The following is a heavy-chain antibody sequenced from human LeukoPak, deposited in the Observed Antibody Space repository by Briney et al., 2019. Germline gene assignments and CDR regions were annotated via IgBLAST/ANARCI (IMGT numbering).Heavy chain of an antibody. V-gene: IGHV3-43D*03. J-gene: IGHJ5*02. CDR1: GFTFDDYA. Sequence: GGSLRLSCAASGFTFDDYAMHWVRQAPGKGLEWVSLISWEGGSTYYADSVKGRFTISRYNSKYSLYLQMNSLRPEDTALYYCAKDGVVAALGDNWFDPWGQGTLVIVSS. CDR2: ISWEGGST. D-gene: IGHD2-15*01. CDR3: AKDGVVAALGDNWFDP.